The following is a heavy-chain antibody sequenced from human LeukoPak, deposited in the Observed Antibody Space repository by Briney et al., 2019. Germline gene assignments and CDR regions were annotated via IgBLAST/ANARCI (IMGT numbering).Heavy chain of an antibody. Sequence: SETLSLTCTVSGGSISSYYWSWIRRPPGKGLEWIGYIYTSGSTNYNPSLKSRVTISVDTSKNQFSLKLSSVTAADTAVYYCARTVTIPPHYYYYYMDVWGKGTTVTVSS. D-gene: IGHD3-3*01. CDR1: GGSISSYY. V-gene: IGHV4-4*09. CDR3: ARTVTIPPHYYYYYMDV. CDR2: IYTSGST. J-gene: IGHJ6*03.